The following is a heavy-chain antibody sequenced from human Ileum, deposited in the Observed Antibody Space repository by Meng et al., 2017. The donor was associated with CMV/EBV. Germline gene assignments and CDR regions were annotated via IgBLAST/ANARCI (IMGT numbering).Heavy chain of an antibody. V-gene: IGHV4-30-4*01. Sequence: QVQMQESGPGLVKPPQTLSLTCTVSGASITNDDYYWSWIRQPPGKGLEWIGYIYYNGITYYNPSLKSRIAILVDTSKSQFSLIVSSVTAADTAVYYCAKYSGPSRWFDPWGQGTLVTVSS. CDR3: AKYSGPSRWFDP. CDR2: IYYNGIT. D-gene: IGHD5-12*01. J-gene: IGHJ5*02. CDR1: GASITNDDYY.